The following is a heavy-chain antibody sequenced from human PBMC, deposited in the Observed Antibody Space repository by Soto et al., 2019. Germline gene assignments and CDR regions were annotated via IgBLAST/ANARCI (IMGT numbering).Heavy chain of an antibody. V-gene: IGHV4-59*01. CDR2: IYYSGST. CDR1: GGSISSYY. J-gene: IGHJ2*01. Sequence: QVQLQESGPGLVKPSETLSLTCTVSGGSISSYYWSWIRQPPGKGLEWIGYIYYSGSTNYNPSLKSRVTISVDTSKNQFSLKLSSVTAADTAVYYCARTNLRHWYFDLWGRGTLVTVSS. D-gene: IGHD2-8*01. CDR3: ARTNLRHWYFDL.